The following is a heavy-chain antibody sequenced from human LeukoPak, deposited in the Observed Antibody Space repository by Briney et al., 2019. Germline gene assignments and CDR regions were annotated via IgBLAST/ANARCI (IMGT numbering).Heavy chain of an antibody. CDR3: ARDVITMVRGVWNWFDP. Sequence: PGGSLRLSCTVSGFTVSTNSMSWVRQAPGKGLEWVSFIYSDNTHYSDSVKGRFTISRDNSKNTLYLQMNSLRAEDTAVYYCARDVITMVRGVWNWFDPWGQGTLVTVSS. CDR1: GFTVSTNS. D-gene: IGHD3-10*01. V-gene: IGHV3-53*01. CDR2: IYSDNT. J-gene: IGHJ5*02.